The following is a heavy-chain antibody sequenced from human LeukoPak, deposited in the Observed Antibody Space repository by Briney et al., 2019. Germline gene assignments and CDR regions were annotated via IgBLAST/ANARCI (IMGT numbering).Heavy chain of an antibody. D-gene: IGHD3-22*01. CDR1: GYTFTSYD. Sequence: ASVKVSCKASGYTFTSYDINWVRQATGQGLEWMGWINPNSGGIDPAQKFQGRVTMTRDTSISTVYMELSRLRSDDTAVYYCARGHISDPSFDYWGQGTLVTVSS. CDR2: INPNSGGI. J-gene: IGHJ4*02. CDR3: ARGHISDPSFDY. V-gene: IGHV1-2*02.